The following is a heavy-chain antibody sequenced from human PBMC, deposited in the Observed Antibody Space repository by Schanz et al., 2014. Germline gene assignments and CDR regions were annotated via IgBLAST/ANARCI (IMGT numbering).Heavy chain of an antibody. V-gene: IGHV3-23*04. D-gene: IGHD2-15*01. Sequence: EVQLVESGGGLVKPGGSLRLSCEASEFTFSSYEMNWVRQAPGKGLEWVSALSGSGGSTYYADSVKGRFTISRDNSKNTLYLQMNTLRAEDTAVYYCARDRGYCSGGSCLTFDYWGQGTLVNDSS. J-gene: IGHJ4*02. CDR2: LSGSGGST. CDR3: ARDRGYCSGGSCLTFDY. CDR1: EFTFSSYE.